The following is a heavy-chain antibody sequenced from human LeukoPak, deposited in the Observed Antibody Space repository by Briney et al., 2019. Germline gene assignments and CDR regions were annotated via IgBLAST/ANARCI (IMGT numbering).Heavy chain of an antibody. CDR1: GFTFSSYA. CDR2: ISGSGGST. D-gene: IGHD6-19*01. Sequence: PGGSLRLSCAASGFTFSSYAMSWFRQAPGKGLEWVSAISGSGGSTYYADSVKGRFTISRDNSKNTLYLQMNSLRAEGTAVYYCAKDRRAVAGTIPSNWFDPWGQGTLVTVSS. V-gene: IGHV3-23*01. J-gene: IGHJ5*02. CDR3: AKDRRAVAGTIPSNWFDP.